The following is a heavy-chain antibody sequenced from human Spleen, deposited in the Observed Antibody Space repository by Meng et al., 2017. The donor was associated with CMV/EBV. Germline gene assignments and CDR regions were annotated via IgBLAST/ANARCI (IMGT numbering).Heavy chain of an antibody. J-gene: IGHJ5*02. CDR1: GGSVSSGSYY. Sequence: SETLSLTCTVSGGSVSSGSYYWSWIRQPPGKGLEWIGYIYYSGSTNYNPSLKSRVTISVDTSKNQFSLKLTSMTAADTAVYYCARLQQQVVRGAGSWFDPWGQGTLVTVSS. CDR3: ARLQQQVVRGAGSWFDP. V-gene: IGHV4-61*01. CDR2: IYYSGST. D-gene: IGHD6-13*01.